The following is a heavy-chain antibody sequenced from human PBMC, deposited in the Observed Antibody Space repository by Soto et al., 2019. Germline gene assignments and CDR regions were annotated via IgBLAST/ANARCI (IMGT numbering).Heavy chain of an antibody. V-gene: IGHV3-30-3*01. CDR3: ARDEDDFPYYDFWSGYPSSTQSPSMDV. CDR1: GFTFSSYA. CDR2: ISYDGSNK. Sequence: QVQLVESGGGVVQPGRSLRLSCAASGFTFSSYAMHWVRQAPGKGLEWVAVISYDGSNKYYADSVKGRFTISRDNSKNTLYLQMNSLRAEDTAVYYCARDEDDFPYYDFWSGYPSSTQSPSMDVWGQGTTVTVSS. D-gene: IGHD3-3*01. J-gene: IGHJ6*02.